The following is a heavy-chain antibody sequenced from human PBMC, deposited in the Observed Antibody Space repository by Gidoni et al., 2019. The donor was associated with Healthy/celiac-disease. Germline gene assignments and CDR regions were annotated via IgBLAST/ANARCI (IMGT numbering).Heavy chain of an antibody. J-gene: IGHJ3*02. D-gene: IGHD4-17*01. CDR3: AKEEQNGDYGGDAFDI. CDR2: ISYDGSNK. CDR1: GFTSSSYG. Sequence: VQLVESGGCVVQPGRSLRLSCAASGFTSSSYGMHWVRQAPGKGLEWVAVISYDGSNKYYADSGKCRFTLSSDNSKNTLSLQMNSLRAEDTAVYYCAKEEQNGDYGGDAFDIWGQGPMVTVSS. V-gene: IGHV3-30*18.